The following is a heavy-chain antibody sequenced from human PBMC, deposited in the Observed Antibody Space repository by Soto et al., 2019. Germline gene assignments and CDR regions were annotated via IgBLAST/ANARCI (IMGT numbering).Heavy chain of an antibody. D-gene: IGHD3-22*01. CDR1: GGCISNYY. Sequence: KPSETLSLTSTVSGGCISNYYWTWIRKPPGKGLEWIGYIHYTGSTNCDPSLKSRVTISVDTSKNQFSLNLRSVTAADTAIYYCARDLYEGTGWTFGYWGQGILVTVSS. V-gene: IGHV4-59*01. CDR3: ARDLYEGTGWTFGY. CDR2: IHYTGST. J-gene: IGHJ4*02.